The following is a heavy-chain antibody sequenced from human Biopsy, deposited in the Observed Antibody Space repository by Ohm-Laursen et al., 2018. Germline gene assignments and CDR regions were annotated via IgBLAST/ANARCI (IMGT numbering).Heavy chain of an antibody. D-gene: IGHD3-3*01. CDR2: IYTIGDP. V-gene: IGHV4-4*07. J-gene: IGHJ3*01. CDR3: AREDEGLLRALDL. Sequence: GTLSFTCTVSGASITGYFWTRVPQPAGKGLEWIGHIYTIGDPTYNPSLESRVTMSLDTSENQFSLKMTSLTAADTAVYFCAREDEGLLRALDLWGQGTMVTVSS. CDR1: GASITGYF.